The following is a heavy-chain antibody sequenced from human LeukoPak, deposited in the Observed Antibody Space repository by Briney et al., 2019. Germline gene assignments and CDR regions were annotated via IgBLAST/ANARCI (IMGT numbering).Heavy chain of an antibody. CDR1: GGSISPGNYY. V-gene: IGHV4-39*01. Sequence: SETLSLTCTVSGGSISPGNYYWGWVRKPPGKGLEWIGTIYYSGSTYYNPSLKSRVTISVDTSKNQFSLKLTSVAAADTAVYYCARHYSGWYNFFDFWGQGTLVTVSS. CDR3: ARHYSGWYNFFDF. J-gene: IGHJ4*02. D-gene: IGHD6-19*01. CDR2: IYYSGST.